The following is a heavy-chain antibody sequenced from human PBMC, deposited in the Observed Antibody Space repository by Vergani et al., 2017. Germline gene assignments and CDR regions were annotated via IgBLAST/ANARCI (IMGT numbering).Heavy chain of an antibody. J-gene: IGHJ6*03. V-gene: IGHV3-48*01. D-gene: IGHD2-8*01. CDR2: ISSSSSTI. Sequence: EVQLVESGGGLVQPGGSLRLSCAASGFTFRSYSMNWVRQAPGKGLEWVSYISSSSSTIYYADSVKGRFTISRDNSKNTLYLQMNNLRAADTAVYYCARSGYCAHGVCYMTYYYYMDVWGKGTAVTVSS. CDR1: GFTFRSYS. CDR3: ARSGYCAHGVCYMTYYYYMDV.